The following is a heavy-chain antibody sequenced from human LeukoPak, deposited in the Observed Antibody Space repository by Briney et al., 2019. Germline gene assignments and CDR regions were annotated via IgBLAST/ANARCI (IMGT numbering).Heavy chain of an antibody. CDR2: IRYDGSNK. J-gene: IGHJ3*02. CDR3: AKVVGYCSSTSCWSXXFDI. CDR1: GFTFSSYG. D-gene: IGHD2-2*01. V-gene: IGHV3-30*02. Sequence: PGGSLRLSCAASGFTFSSYGMHWVRQAPGKGLEWVAFIRYDGSNKYYADSVKGRFTISRDNSKNTLYLQMNSLRAEDTAGYYCAKVVGYCSSTSCWSXXFDIWGQGTMVTVSS.